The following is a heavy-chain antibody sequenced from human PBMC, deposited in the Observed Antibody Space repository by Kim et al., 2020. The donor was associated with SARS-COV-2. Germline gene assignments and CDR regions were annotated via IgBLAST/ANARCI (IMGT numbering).Heavy chain of an antibody. CDR3: ARGGAYHIPFDP. D-gene: IGHD2-21*01. J-gene: IGHJ5*02. Sequence: SETLSLTCTVSGGSISSGGYYWSWVRQPPGKGLEWIGYVFHSGSTYYNPSLESRVTISVDRSKNQFSLNVRSAIAADTAVYYCARGGAYHIPFDPWGQGTLVTVSS. CDR2: VFHSGST. CDR1: GGSISSGGYY. V-gene: IGHV4-30-2*01.